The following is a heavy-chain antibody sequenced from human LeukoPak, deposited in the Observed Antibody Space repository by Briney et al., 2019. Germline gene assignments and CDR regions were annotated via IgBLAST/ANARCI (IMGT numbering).Heavy chain of an antibody. CDR1: GFTFSKYG. V-gene: IGHV3-23*01. CDR3: ARDPNGDYIGAFEF. CDR2: ITSGGAP. Sequence: GGSLRLSCAASGFTFSKYGMHWVRQAPGQGLEWVSAITSGGAPRYADSVKGRFTISRDNSKNTLYLQMNSLRAGDTAQYFCARDPNGDYIGAFEFWGQGTGVTVSS. D-gene: IGHD4-17*01. J-gene: IGHJ3*01.